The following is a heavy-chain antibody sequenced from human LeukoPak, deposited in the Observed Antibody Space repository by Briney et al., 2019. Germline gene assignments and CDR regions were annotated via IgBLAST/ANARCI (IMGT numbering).Heavy chain of an antibody. CDR2: IKQDGSEK. D-gene: IGHD6-6*01. CDR1: GFTFSSYG. CDR3: ARGLGSSGPKAGDAFDI. J-gene: IGHJ3*02. Sequence: GGSLRLSCAASGFTFSSYGMHWVRQAPGKGLEWVANIKQDGSEKYYVDSVKGRFTISRDNAKNSLYLQMNSLRAEDTAVYYCARGLGSSGPKAGDAFDIWGQGTMVTVSS. V-gene: IGHV3-7*01.